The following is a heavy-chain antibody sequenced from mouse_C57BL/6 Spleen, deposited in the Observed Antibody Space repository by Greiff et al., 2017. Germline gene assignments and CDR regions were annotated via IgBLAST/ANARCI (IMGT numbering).Heavy chain of an antibody. CDR2: ISYDGSN. CDR3: AREGIYYDYGQDY. V-gene: IGHV3-6*01. Sequence: EVQLEESGPGLVKPSPSLSLTCSVTGYSITSGYYWNWIRQFPGNKLEWMGYISYDGSNNYNPSLKNRISITRDTSKNQFFLTLNSVTTEDTATYYCAREGIYYDYGQDYWGQGTSVAVSS. J-gene: IGHJ4*01. CDR1: GYSITSGYY. D-gene: IGHD2-4*01.